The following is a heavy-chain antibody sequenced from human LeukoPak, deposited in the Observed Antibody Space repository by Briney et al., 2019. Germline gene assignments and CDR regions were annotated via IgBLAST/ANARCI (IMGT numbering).Heavy chain of an antibody. V-gene: IGHV1-69*01. CDR2: IIPIFGTA. Sequence: GSSVNVSCKASGGTFSSYAISWVRQAPGQGLEWMGGIIPIFGTANYAQKFQGRVTITADESTSTAYMELSSLRSEDTAVYYCAGNSRTTGSFDYWGQGTLVTVSS. CDR1: GGTFSSYA. D-gene: IGHD4-17*01. CDR3: AGNSRTTGSFDY. J-gene: IGHJ4*02.